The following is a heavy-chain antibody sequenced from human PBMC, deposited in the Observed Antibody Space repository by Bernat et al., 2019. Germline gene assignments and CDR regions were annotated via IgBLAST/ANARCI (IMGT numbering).Heavy chain of an antibody. D-gene: IGHD3-10*01. V-gene: IGHV3-30*18. CDR1: GFTFSSYG. CDR2: ISYDGSNK. J-gene: IGHJ3*02. Sequence: QVQLVESGGGVVQPGRSLRLSCAASGFTFSSYGMHWVRQAPGKGLEWVAVISYDGSNKYYADSVKGRFTISRDNSKNTLYLQMNSLRAEDTAVYYCAKAANYYGSGSYPGPLDAFDIWGQRTMVTVSS. CDR3: AKAANYYGSGSYPGPLDAFDI.